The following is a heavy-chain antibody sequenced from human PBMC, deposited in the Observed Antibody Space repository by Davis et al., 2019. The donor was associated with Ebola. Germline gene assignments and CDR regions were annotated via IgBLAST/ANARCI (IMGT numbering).Heavy chain of an antibody. J-gene: IGHJ5*02. D-gene: IGHD1-14*01. CDR2: IHSSGTT. CDR1: GGSITSYQ. CDR3: AKDNPLRWFGP. Sequence: MPSETLSLTCTVSGGSITSYQWNWVRQSPGKGLECLGSIHSSGTTNYNPSLKSRVTISMDTSQNQFSLRLNSVTPADTAVYYCAKDNPLRWFGPWGQGTLVTVSS. V-gene: IGHV4-59*01.